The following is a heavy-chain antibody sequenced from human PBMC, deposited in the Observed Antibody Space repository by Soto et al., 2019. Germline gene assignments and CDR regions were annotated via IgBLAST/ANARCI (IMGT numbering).Heavy chain of an antibody. D-gene: IGHD6-19*01. CDR2: ISSSGSTI. V-gene: IGHV3-11*01. CDR3: AREGVRGIAVAGTFGYFQH. CDR1: GFTFRDYY. J-gene: IGHJ1*01. Sequence: GGSLRLSCATSGFTFRDYYNSWIRQGPGKGVEWVSYISSSGSTIYYADSVKGRFTISRDNAKNSLYPQMNSLRAEDTAVYYCAREGVRGIAVAGTFGYFQHWGQGTLVTVSS.